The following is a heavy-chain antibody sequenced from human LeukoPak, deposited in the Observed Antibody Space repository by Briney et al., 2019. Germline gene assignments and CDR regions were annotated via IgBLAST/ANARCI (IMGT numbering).Heavy chain of an antibody. CDR1: GGSISSYY. Sequence: SETLSLTCTVSGGSISSYYWSWIRQPPGKGLEWIGYIYYSGSTNYNPSLKSRVTISVDTSKNQFSLKLSSVTAADTAVYYCARAPRCSSTSCYVGVSYFDYWGQGTLVTVSS. J-gene: IGHJ4*02. CDR3: ARAPRCSSTSCYVGVSYFDY. D-gene: IGHD2-2*01. V-gene: IGHV4-59*01. CDR2: IYYSGST.